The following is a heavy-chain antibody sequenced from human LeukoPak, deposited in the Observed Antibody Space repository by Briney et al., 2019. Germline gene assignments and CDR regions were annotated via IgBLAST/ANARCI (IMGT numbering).Heavy chain of an antibody. Sequence: PGASVKVSCKASGYTFTGYYMHWVRQAPGQGFEWMGWINPNSGGTNYAQKFQGRVTMTRDTSISTVYMELSRLTSDDTAVYYCARGRQEESSSSFDYWGQRTLVTVSS. CDR2: INPNSGGT. J-gene: IGHJ4*02. CDR1: GYTFTGYY. V-gene: IGHV1-2*02. D-gene: IGHD6-6*01. CDR3: ARGRQEESSSSFDY.